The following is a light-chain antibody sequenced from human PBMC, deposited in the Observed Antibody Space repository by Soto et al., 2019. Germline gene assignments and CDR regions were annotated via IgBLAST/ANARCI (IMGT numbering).Light chain of an antibody. CDR2: GAS. CDR1: QSVSSSD. CDR3: QHYGSSPLFT. J-gene: IGKJ3*01. Sequence: EIVLTQSPGTLSLSPGERATLSCRASQSVSSSDLAWYQQKPGQAPRLLIYGASGRATVIPDRFSGSGSGTDFTLTISRLEPEDFEVYYCQHYGSSPLFTFGPGTKVDIK. V-gene: IGKV3-20*01.